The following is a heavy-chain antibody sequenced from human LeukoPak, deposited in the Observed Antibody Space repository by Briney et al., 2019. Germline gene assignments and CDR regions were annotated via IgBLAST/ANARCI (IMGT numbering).Heavy chain of an antibody. CDR1: GFTFDDYA. J-gene: IGHJ4*02. CDR3: AKDARRSSGWYFFDH. CDR2: ISDGGSRT. Sequence: GGSLRLSCAASGFTFDDYAMHWVRQAPGKGLEWVSAISDGGSRTYYADSVKGRFTISRDNSKNTLHLQMNSLRAEDTAVYYCAKDARRSSGWYFFDHWGQGTLVTVSS. D-gene: IGHD6-19*01. V-gene: IGHV3-23*01.